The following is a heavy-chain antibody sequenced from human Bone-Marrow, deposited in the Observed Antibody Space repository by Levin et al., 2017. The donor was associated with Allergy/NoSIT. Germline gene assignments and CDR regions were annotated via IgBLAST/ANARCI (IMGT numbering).Heavy chain of an antibody. CDR3: ARDPRRYCSGTSCQIELRDYYYYDMDV. D-gene: IGHD2-2*01. CDR1: GFAFGEFA. Sequence: GGSLRLSCTASGFAFGEFAMSWVRQAPGKGLEWVGFIRSKAYGGTTDYAASVKGRFVISRNDSKSIAYLQLNSLKTEDTAVYYCARDPRRYCSGTSCQIELRDYYYYDMDVWGQGTTVTVSS. J-gene: IGHJ6*02. V-gene: IGHV3-49*04. CDR2: IRSKAYGGTT.